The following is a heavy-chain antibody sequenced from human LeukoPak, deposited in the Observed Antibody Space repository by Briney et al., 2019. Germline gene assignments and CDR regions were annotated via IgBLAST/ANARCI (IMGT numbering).Heavy chain of an antibody. Sequence: GGSLRLSCAVSEFTFSRYWMSWVRQAPGKGLEWVANINQDGSEDAYVDSVKGRFTISRDNARNSLYLRTNSLRAEDTAVYYCARDGYSGSYSALDYWGQGTLVTVSS. CDR3: ARDGYSGSYSALDY. V-gene: IGHV3-7*01. CDR1: EFTFSRYW. D-gene: IGHD1-26*01. CDR2: INQDGSED. J-gene: IGHJ4*02.